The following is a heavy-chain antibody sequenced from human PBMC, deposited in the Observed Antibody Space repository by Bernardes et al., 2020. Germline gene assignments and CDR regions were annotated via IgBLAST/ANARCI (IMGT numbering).Heavy chain of an antibody. J-gene: IGHJ6*02. V-gene: IGHV5-51*01. Sequence: GESLKISCKGSGYSFTSYWIGWVRQMPGKGLEWMGIIYPGDSDTRYSPSFQGQVTISADKSISTAYLQWSSLKASDTAMYYCARIAVAGTSYYYYGMDVWGQGTTVTVSS. CDR2: IYPGDSDT. D-gene: IGHD6-19*01. CDR1: GYSFTSYW. CDR3: ARIAVAGTSYYYYGMDV.